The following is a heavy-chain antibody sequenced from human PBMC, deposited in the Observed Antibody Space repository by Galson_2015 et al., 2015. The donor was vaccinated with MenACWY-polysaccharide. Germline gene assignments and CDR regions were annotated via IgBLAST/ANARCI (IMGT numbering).Heavy chain of an antibody. Sequence: SLRLSCEAFGFTFRSHAMHWVRQAPGKGLEWVTQIWSGGNNKYYADSVKGRFTVSRDDSENTVYLRMNSLRAEDTAVYYCARDGRASSPYSMDFWGQGTTVTVSS. CDR3: ARDGRASSPYSMDF. CDR1: GFTFRSHA. J-gene: IGHJ6*02. CDR2: IWSGGNNK. V-gene: IGHV3-33*01.